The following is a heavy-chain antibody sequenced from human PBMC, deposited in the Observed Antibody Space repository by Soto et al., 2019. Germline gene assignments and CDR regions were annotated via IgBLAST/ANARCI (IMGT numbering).Heavy chain of an antibody. Sequence: ASVKVSCKASGYTFTSYDINWVRQATGQGLEWMGWMNPNSGNTGYAQKFQGRVTMTRNTSMSTAYMELSSLRSEDTAVYYCARAVARGVKTIYYYYGMDVWGQGTTVTVSS. CDR2: MNPNSGNT. J-gene: IGHJ6*02. CDR1: GYTFTSYD. CDR3: ARAVARGVKTIYYYYGMDV. D-gene: IGHD3-10*01. V-gene: IGHV1-8*01.